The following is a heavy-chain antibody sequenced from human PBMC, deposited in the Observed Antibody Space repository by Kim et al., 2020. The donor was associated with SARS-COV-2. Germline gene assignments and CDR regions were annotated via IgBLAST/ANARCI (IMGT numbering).Heavy chain of an antibody. CDR1: GFTFDDYA. CDR3: AKDGDDYGDYQSHFDY. D-gene: IGHD4-17*01. J-gene: IGHJ4*02. Sequence: GGSLRLSCAASGFTFDDYAMHWVRQAPGKGLEWVSGISWNSGSIGYADSVKGRFTISRDNAKNSLYLQMNSLRAEDTALYYCAKDGDDYGDYQSHFDYWGQGTLVTVSS. V-gene: IGHV3-9*01. CDR2: ISWNSGSI.